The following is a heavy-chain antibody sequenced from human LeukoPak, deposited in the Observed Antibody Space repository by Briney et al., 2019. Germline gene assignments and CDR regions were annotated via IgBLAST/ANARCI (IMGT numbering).Heavy chain of an antibody. D-gene: IGHD1-7*01. Sequence: GGSLRLSCAASGFTFSSYAMHWVRQAPGKGLEYVSAISSNGGSTYYANSVKGRFTISRDNSKNTLYLQMGSLRAEDMAVYYCARADWNFVGDYWGQGTLVTVSS. CDR2: ISSNGGST. V-gene: IGHV3-64*01. J-gene: IGHJ4*02. CDR3: ARADWNFVGDY. CDR1: GFTFSSYA.